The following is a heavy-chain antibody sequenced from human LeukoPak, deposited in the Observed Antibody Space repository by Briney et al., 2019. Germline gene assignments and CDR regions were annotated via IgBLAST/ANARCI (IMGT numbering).Heavy chain of an antibody. J-gene: IGHJ6*03. CDR3: ARGGSSDWPYYYYYYMDV. D-gene: IGHD2-21*02. CDR2: IYYSGST. Sequence: SETLSLTCTVSGGSISSYYWSWIRQPPGKGLEWIGYIYYSGSTNYSPSLKSRVTISVGTSKDQFSLKLSSVTAADTAVYYCARGGSSDWPYYYYYYMDVWGKGTTVTVSS. V-gene: IGHV4-59*01. CDR1: GGSISSYY.